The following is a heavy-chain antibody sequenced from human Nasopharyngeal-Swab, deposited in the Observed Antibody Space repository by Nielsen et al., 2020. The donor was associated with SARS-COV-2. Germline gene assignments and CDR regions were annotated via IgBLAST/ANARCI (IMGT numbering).Heavy chain of an antibody. CDR1: GFTLCTHG. D-gene: IGHD4-11*01. CDR2: IWSDGSNK. J-gene: IGHJ4*02. V-gene: IGHV3-33*01. CDR3: ARDGMGDYPLYSFDS. Sequence: GESLKISCAASGFTLCTHGMHWVRQAPGKGLEWVAVIWSDGSNKSYTDSVKGRFTFSRDNSKNTLYLQMNSLRAEDTAVYYCARDGMGDYPLYSFDSWGQGTLVTVSS.